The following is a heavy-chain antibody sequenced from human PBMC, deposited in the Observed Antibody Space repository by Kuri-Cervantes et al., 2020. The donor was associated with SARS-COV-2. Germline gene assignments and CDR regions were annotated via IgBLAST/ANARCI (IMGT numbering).Heavy chain of an antibody. V-gene: IGHV3-30*03. Sequence: GESLKISCAASGFTFSSYGMHWVRQAPGKGLEWVAVISYDGSNKYYADSVKGRFTISRDNSKNTLYLQMNSLRAEDTAVYYCARADHYYDSSGYSQETFDYWGQGTLVTVSS. CDR3: ARADHYYDSSGYSQETFDY. D-gene: IGHD3-22*01. CDR2: ISYDGSNK. J-gene: IGHJ4*02. CDR1: GFTFSSYG.